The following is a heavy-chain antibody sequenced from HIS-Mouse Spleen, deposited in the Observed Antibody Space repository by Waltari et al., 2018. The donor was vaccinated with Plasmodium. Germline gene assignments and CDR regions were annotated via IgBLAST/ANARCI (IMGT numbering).Heavy chain of an antibody. CDR2: ISSSSSYI. D-gene: IGHD6-13*01. CDR3: ARDRSAAALLGY. V-gene: IGHV3-21*01. J-gene: IGHJ4*02. CDR1: GLPSSSHS. Sequence: EVQLVESGGGLVKPGGSLRLSCAASGLPSSSHSMNWVRQAPGKGLVWVSSISSSSSYIYYADSVKGRFTISRDNAKNSLYLQMNSLRAEDTAVYYCARDRSAAALLGYWGQGTLVTVSS.